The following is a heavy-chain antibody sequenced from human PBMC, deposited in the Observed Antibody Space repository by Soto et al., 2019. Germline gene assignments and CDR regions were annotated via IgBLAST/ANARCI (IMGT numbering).Heavy chain of an antibody. CDR1: GATFANYW. D-gene: IGHD1-1*01. CDR3: AREVPHNWFVT. Sequence: EVQLVESGGGLVQQGGSLRLSCEASGATFANYWMHWVRQAPGKGLVWVSRNNNDGNDITYADSVKGRFTASRANAKSMVCLQMSILRVEVTAVYYRAREVPHNWFVTWGQGTLVNV. V-gene: IGHV3-74*01. J-gene: IGHJ5*02. CDR2: NNNDGNDI.